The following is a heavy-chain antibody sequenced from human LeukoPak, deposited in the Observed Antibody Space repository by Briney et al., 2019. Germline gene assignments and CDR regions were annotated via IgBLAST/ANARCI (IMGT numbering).Heavy chain of an antibody. CDR3: ARARPRRVARTIGYCSGGCCYEERWFDP. Sequence: SETLSLTCAVYGGSFSGYYWSWIRQPPGKGLEWIGEINHSGSTNYNPSLKSRVTISVDTSKNQFSLKLSSVTAADTAVYYCARARPRRVARTIGYCSGGCCYEERWFDPWGQGTLVTVSS. V-gene: IGHV4-34*01. J-gene: IGHJ5*02. D-gene: IGHD2-15*01. CDR1: GGSFSGYY. CDR2: INHSGST.